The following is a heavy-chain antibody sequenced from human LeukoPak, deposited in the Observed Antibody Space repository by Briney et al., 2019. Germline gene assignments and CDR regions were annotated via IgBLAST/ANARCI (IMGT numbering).Heavy chain of an antibody. CDR3: STYSNSWYTYRRRYYYGMDV. D-gene: IGHD6-13*01. CDR2: INGSGCRT. J-gene: IGHJ6*01. Sequence: GWALRLSCASTRLIYINYAMSWVRPAPGKGVDGVSAINGSGCRTYYADTVRGGFTIHSDNSKHTLYLQMNNLTAGHTAVYYFSTYSNSWYTYRRRYYYGMDVWGQGTRVSVSS. V-gene: IGHV3-23*01. CDR1: RLIYINYA.